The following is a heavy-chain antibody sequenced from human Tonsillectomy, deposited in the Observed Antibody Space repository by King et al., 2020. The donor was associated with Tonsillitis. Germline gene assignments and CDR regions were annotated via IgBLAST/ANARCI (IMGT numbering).Heavy chain of an antibody. J-gene: IGHJ4*02. CDR3: AKDRPNTGSY. V-gene: IGHV3-30*18. D-gene: IGHD1-26*01. CDR1: GFIFSNYG. Sequence: VQLVESGGGVVQPGRSLRLSCAASGFIFSNYGMHWVRQAPGKGLEWVAVVSSDGGTEYYADSVKGQFTISRDNSKKKLYLQMGSLRPEDTAVYYCAKDRPNTGSYWGQGTLLTVSS. CDR2: VSSDGGTE.